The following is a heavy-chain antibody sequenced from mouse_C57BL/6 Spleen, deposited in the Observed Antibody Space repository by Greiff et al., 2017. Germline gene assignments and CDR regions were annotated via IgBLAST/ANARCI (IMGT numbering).Heavy chain of an antibody. V-gene: IGHV1-55*01. Sequence: QVQLKQPGAELVKPGASVKMSCKASGYTFTSYWITWVKPRPGQGLEWIGDIYPGSGSTNYNEKFKSKATLTVDTASSTAYMQLSSLTSEDSAVYYCARSLRGAMDYWGQGTSVTVSS. CDR2: IYPGSGST. CDR1: GYTFTSYW. CDR3: ARSLRGAMDY. J-gene: IGHJ4*01.